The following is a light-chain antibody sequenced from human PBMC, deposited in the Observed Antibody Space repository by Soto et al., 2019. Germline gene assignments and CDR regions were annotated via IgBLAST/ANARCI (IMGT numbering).Light chain of an antibody. CDR1: QSVNIY. V-gene: IGKV3D-15*01. CDR2: GAT. CDR3: QQYDDWLRLT. Sequence: EIVMTQSPATLSVSPGERATLSCRASQSVNIYLAWYQQKPGQAPRLLIFGATYRATGIPARFSGSGSGTEFNLTISSLQSEDFGVYFCQQYDDWLRLTFGGGTK. J-gene: IGKJ4*01.